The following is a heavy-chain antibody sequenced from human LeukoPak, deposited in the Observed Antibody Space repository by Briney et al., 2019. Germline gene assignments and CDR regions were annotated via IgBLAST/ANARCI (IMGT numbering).Heavy chain of an antibody. CDR3: ASSTVASDDAFDI. CDR1: GFTFSSYS. V-gene: IGHV3-48*04. J-gene: IGHJ3*02. D-gene: IGHD4-11*01. CDR2: ISSSSSTI. Sequence: PGGSLRLSCAASGFTFSSYSMNWVRQAPGKGLEWVSYISSSSSTIYYADSVRGRSTISRDNAKNSLYLQMNSLRAEDTAVYYCASSTVASDDAFDIWGQGTMVTVSS.